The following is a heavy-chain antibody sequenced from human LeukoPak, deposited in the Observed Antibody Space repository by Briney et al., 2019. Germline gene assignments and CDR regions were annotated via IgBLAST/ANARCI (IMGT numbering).Heavy chain of an antibody. D-gene: IGHD6-13*01. CDR1: GFSLSTSGVG. CDR2: IYWDDEK. CDR3: AHSLGYGSSWLGFDP. V-gene: IGHV2-5*02. Sequence: KGSGPTLVNPTQTLTLTCSFSGFSLSTSGVGVGWIRQPPGKALEWLALIYWDDEKRYSPSLKSRLTITKDTSKNRVVVTMTNMDPVDTATYYCAHSLGYGSSWLGFDPWGQGTLVTVSS. J-gene: IGHJ5*02.